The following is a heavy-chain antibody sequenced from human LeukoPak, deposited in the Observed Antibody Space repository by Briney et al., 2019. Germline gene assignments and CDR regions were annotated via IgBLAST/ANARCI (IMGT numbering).Heavy chain of an antibody. CDR2: IYYSGST. D-gene: IGHD6-13*01. CDR3: ARDNERRLTAAGTAAFDL. CDR1: GGSISSSSYY. V-gene: IGHV4-39*07. J-gene: IGHJ2*01. Sequence: SETLSLTCTVSGGSISSSSYYWGWIRQPPGKGLEWIGSIYYSGSTYYNPSLKSRVTISVDTSKNQFSLNLTSATAADTAIYYCARDNERRLTAAGTAAFDLWGRGTLVTVSS.